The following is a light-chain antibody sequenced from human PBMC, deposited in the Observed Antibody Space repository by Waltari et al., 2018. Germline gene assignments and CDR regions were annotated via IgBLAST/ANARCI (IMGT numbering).Light chain of an antibody. J-gene: IGKJ1*01. CDR1: QGISSY. Sequence: IQLTQSPSSLSASVGDRVTITCLASQGISSYLAWYQQKPGKAPKLLIYAASTLQIGVPSRFSGSGSGTDFTLTISSLQPEDFATYYCQQLNSYPSWTFGQGTKVEIK. CDR3: QQLNSYPSWT. CDR2: AAS. V-gene: IGKV1-9*01.